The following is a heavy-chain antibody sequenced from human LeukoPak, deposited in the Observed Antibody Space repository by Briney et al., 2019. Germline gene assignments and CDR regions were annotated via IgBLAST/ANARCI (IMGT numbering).Heavy chain of an antibody. V-gene: IGHV3-9*01. D-gene: IGHD5-12*01. J-gene: IGHJ4*02. CDR3: ARSRGYSGYGSGFDY. CDR1: GFTFDDYA. Sequence: PGGSLRLSCAASGFTFDDYAMHWVRQAPGKGLEWVSGINWNSGNIGYADSVKGRFTISRDNSKNTLYLQMNSLRAEDTAVYYCARSRGYSGYGSGFDYWGQGTLVTVSS. CDR2: INWNSGNI.